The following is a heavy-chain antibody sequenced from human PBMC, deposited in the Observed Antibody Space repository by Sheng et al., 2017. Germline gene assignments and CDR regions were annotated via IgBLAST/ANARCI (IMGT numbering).Heavy chain of an antibody. V-gene: IGHV3-7*01. CDR2: IKQDGSEK. CDR3: ARSRISHEGDYVWGSYRPGPYYFDY. Sequence: EVQLVESGGGLVQPGGSLRLSCAASGFTFSSYWMSWVRQAPGKGLEWVANIKQDGSEKYYVDSVKGRFTISRDNAKNSLYLQMNSLRAEDTAVYYCARSRISHEGDYVWGSYRPGPYYFDYWVQGTLVTVSS. CDR1: GFTFSSYW. J-gene: IGHJ4*02. D-gene: IGHD3-16*02.